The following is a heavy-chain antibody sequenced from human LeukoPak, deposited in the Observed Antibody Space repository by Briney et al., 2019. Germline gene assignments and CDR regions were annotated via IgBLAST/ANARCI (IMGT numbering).Heavy chain of an antibody. J-gene: IGHJ6*03. CDR1: GGSISSSSYY. V-gene: IGHV4-39*07. CDR2: IYYSGST. Sequence: PSETLSLTCTVSGGSISSSSYYWGWLRQPPGKGLEWIGSIYYSGSTYYNPSLKSRVTISVDTSKNQFSLKLSSVTAADTAVYYCASGYSYGYRRYYYYYMDVWGKGTTVTVSS. CDR3: ASGYSYGYRRYYYYYMDV. D-gene: IGHD5-18*01.